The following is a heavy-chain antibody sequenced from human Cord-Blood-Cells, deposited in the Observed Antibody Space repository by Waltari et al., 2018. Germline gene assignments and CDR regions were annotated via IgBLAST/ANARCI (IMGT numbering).Heavy chain of an antibody. CDR3: ARYAFDI. CDR2: IWYDGSNK. CDR1: GFIFSSHG. V-gene: IGHV3-33*01. Sequence: QVQLVESGGGVVQPGRSLRLSCAASGFIFSSHGMHWVRQAPGKGVEWVAVIWYDGSNKYYADSVKGRFTISRDNSKNTLYLQMNSLRAEDTAVYYCARYAFDIWGQGTMVTVSS. J-gene: IGHJ3*02.